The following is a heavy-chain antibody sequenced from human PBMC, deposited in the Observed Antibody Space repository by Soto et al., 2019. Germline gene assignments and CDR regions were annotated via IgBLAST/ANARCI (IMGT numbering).Heavy chain of an antibody. CDR2: ISWNSGSI. CDR3: AKVSHDILTGYNYYFDY. V-gene: IGHV3-9*01. CDR1: GFTFDDYA. D-gene: IGHD3-9*01. J-gene: IGHJ4*02. Sequence: EVQLVESGGGLVQPGRSLRLSCAASGFTFDDYAMHWVRQAPGKGLEWVSGISWNSGSIGYADSVKGRFTISRDNAKNSLYLQMNSLRAEVTALYYCAKVSHDILTGYNYYFDYWGQGTLVTVSS.